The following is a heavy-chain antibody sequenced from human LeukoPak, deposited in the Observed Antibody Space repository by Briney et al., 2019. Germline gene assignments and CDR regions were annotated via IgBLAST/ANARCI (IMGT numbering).Heavy chain of an antibody. J-gene: IGHJ4*02. CDR1: GFTFSSYG. D-gene: IGHD4-17*01. V-gene: IGHV3-30*18. Sequence: GRSQRLSCAASGFTFSSYGMHWVRQAPGKGLEWVAAISYDGSNKYYADSVKGRFTISRDNSKNTLYLQMNSLRAEDTAVYYCAKPLYGDYVPFDYWGQGTLVTVSS. CDR2: ISYDGSNK. CDR3: AKPLYGDYVPFDY.